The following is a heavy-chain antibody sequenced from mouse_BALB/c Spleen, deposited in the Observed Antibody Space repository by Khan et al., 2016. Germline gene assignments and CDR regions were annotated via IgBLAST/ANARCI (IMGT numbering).Heavy chain of an antibody. V-gene: IGHV1-69*02. J-gene: IGHJ3*01. CDR3: TRGESTMIRGFAY. D-gene: IGHD2-4*01. CDR2: IFPSDSYT. Sequence: QVQLQQPGAELVRPGASVKLSCKASGYTFTSYWINWMKQRPGQGLEWIGNIFPSDSYTNYNQKFKDKATLTEDKSSSTAYMQLSSPTSEDSAIYYCTRGESTMIRGFAYWGQGTLVTVSA. CDR1: GYTFTSYW.